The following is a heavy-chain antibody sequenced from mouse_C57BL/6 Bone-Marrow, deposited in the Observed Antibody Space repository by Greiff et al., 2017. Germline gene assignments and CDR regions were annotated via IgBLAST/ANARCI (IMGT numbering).Heavy chain of an antibody. CDR1: GYTFTSYW. J-gene: IGHJ4*01. Sequence: QVQLQQSGAELVMPGASVKLSCKASGYTFTSYWMHWVKQRPGQGLEWIGEIDPSDSYTNYNQKFKGKSTLTVDKSSSTGYRQLSSLTSEDSAVYYCARDSYYYGSSYYAMDYWGQGTSVTVSS. V-gene: IGHV1-69*01. CDR3: ARDSYYYGSSYYAMDY. D-gene: IGHD1-1*01. CDR2: IDPSDSYT.